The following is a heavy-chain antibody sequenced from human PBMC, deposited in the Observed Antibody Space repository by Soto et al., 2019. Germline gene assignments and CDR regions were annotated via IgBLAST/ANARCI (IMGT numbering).Heavy chain of an antibody. D-gene: IGHD3-22*01. J-gene: IGHJ4*02. V-gene: IGHV4-31*03. CDR1: GGSISSGGYY. Sequence: PSETLSLTCTVSGGSISSGGYYWSWIRQHPGKGLEWIGYIYYSGSTYYNPSLKSRVTISVDTSKNQFSLKLSSVTAADTAVYYCARASGYYYGVDYWGQGTLVTVSS. CDR3: ARASGYYYGVDY. CDR2: IYYSGST.